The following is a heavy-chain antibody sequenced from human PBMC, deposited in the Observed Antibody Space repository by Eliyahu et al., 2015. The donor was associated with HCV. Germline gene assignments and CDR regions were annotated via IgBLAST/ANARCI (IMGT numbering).Heavy chain of an antibody. D-gene: IGHD2-2*01. CDR1: GGSISSYY. CDR2: IYTSGST. J-gene: IGHJ6*02. Sequence: QVQLQESGPGLVKPSETLSLTCTVSGGSISSYYWSWIRQPAGKGLEWIGRIYTSGSTNYNPSLKSRVTMSADTSKNQFSLKLSSVTAADTAVYYCARDLRYCSSTSCYGSYGMDVWGQGTTVTVSS. CDR3: ARDLRYCSSTSCYGSYGMDV. V-gene: IGHV4-4*07.